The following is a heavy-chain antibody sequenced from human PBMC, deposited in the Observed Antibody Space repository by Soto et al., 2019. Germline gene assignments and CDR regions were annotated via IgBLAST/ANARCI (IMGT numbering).Heavy chain of an antibody. CDR2: ISGSGGST. Sequence: GGSLRLSCAASGFTFSSYAMSWVRQAPGKGLEWVSAISGSGGSTYYADSVKGRFTISRDNSKNTLYLQMNSLRAEDTAVYYCAKHQSSLEGYSSSWYRRLYYYYGMDVWGQGTTVTVSS. D-gene: IGHD6-13*01. CDR3: AKHQSSLEGYSSSWYRRLYYYYGMDV. CDR1: GFTFSSYA. J-gene: IGHJ6*02. V-gene: IGHV3-23*01.